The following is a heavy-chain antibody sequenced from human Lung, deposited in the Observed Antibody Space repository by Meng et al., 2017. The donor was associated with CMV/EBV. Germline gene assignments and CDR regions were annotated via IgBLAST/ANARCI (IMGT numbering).Heavy chain of an antibody. CDR2: IIPILGIA. V-gene: IGHV1-69*10. J-gene: IGHJ6*02. D-gene: IGHD2-2*01. CDR3: ARGACSSTSCYRYYYYGMDV. CDR1: GGTFSSYA. Sequence: SVKVSXKASGGTFSSYAISWVGQAPGQGLEWMGGIIPILGIANYAQKFQGRVTITADKSTSTAYMELSSLRSEDTAVYYCARGACSSTSCYRYYYYGMDVWGQGTTVTVSS.